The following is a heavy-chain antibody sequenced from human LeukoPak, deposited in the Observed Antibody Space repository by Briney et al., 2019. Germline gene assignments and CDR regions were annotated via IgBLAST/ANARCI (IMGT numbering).Heavy chain of an antibody. Sequence: GGSLRLSCLASGFTFSDYYMSWIRQAPGKGLEWVSYISSSGSTTYYADSVKGRFTISRDNAKNSLYLQMNSLRAEDTAVYYCATLGSGWSKGSDYWGQGTLVTVSS. CDR3: ATLGSGWSKGSDY. CDR2: ISSSGSTT. J-gene: IGHJ4*02. V-gene: IGHV3-11*01. CDR1: GFTFSDYY. D-gene: IGHD6-19*01.